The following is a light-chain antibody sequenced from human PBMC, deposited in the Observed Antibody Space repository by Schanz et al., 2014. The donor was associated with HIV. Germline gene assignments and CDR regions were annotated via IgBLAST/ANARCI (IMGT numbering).Light chain of an antibody. CDR3: NSYTSSSTLV. CDR1: SSDVGGYNY. V-gene: IGLV2-14*03. CDR2: DVT. Sequence: QSALTQPPSASGSPGQSVTISCTGTSSDVGGYNYVSWYQHHPGKAPKLIIYDVTSRPSGVSNRFSGSKSGNTASLTISGLQAEDEADYYCNSYTSSSTLVFGGGTKLTVL. J-gene: IGLJ3*02.